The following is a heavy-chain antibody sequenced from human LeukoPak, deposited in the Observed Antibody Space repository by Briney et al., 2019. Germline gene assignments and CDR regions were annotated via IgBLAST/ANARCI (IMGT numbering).Heavy chain of an antibody. Sequence: GGSLRLSCAASGFTFGSYGMHWVRRAPGKGLEWVAVISYDGSNKYYADSVKGRFTISRDNSKNTLYLQMNSLRAEDTAVYYCAKDRGSGSTELDYWGQGTLVTVSS. D-gene: IGHD3-10*01. V-gene: IGHV3-30*18. CDR2: ISYDGSNK. CDR3: AKDRGSGSTELDY. CDR1: GFTFGSYG. J-gene: IGHJ4*02.